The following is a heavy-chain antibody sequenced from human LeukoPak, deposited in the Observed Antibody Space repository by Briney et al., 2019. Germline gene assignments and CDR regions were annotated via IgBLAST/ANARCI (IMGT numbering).Heavy chain of an antibody. Sequence: SSETLSLTCTVSGGSMNDYSWSWIRQSAGNGLEWIGRMYTRGNSHYSPSLTSRVTISIDESKNQFSLKLRSVTAADTAVYYCAREGFGEANFDFWGQGTRVTVSS. CDR3: AREGFGEANFDF. CDR1: GGSMNDYS. J-gene: IGHJ4*02. D-gene: IGHD3-10*01. V-gene: IGHV4-4*07. CDR2: MYTRGNS.